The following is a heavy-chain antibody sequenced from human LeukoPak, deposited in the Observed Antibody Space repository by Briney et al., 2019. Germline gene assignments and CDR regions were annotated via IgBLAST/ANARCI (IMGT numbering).Heavy chain of an antibody. V-gene: IGHV4-30-4*08. CDR3: ARDHSDFWSGYYTDHRAFDI. CDR1: GGSISSGDYY. D-gene: IGHD3-3*01. Sequence: PSETLSLTCTVSGGSISSGDYYWSWIRQPPGKGLEWNGYIYYSGSTYYNPSLKSRVTISVDTSENQFSLKLSSVTAADTAVYYCARDHSDFWSGYYTDHRAFDIWGQGTMVTVSS. CDR2: IYYSGST. J-gene: IGHJ3*02.